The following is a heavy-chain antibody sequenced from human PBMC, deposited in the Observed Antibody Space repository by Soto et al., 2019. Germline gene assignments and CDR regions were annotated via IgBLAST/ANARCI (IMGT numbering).Heavy chain of an antibody. J-gene: IGHJ6*02. CDR2: INPGGGST. CDR3: ARLYCAGDCSIIPGGYYYGMDV. CDR1: GYIFISYY. V-gene: IGHV1-46*01. Sequence: QVQLVQSGAEVKKPGASVKVSCKASGYIFISYYIHWVRQAPGQGLEWMGIINPGGGSTSYAEKFQGRVTMTRDTSTSTVYMELGSLRSEDTAVYYCARLYCAGDCSIIPGGYYYGMDVWGQGTTVTVSS. D-gene: IGHD2-21*02.